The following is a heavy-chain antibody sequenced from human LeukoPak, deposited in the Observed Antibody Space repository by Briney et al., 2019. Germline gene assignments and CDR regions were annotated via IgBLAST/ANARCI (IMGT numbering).Heavy chain of an antibody. Sequence: PGGSLRLSCAASGFTFSSYGMHWVRQAPGKGLEWVAVIWYDGSNKYYADSVKGRFTISRDNSKNTLYLQMNSLRAEDTAVYYCAKDSDDYYMDVWGKGTTVTVSS. CDR3: AKDSDDYYMDV. CDR1: GFTFSSYG. V-gene: IGHV3-33*06. J-gene: IGHJ6*03. CDR2: IWYDGSNK.